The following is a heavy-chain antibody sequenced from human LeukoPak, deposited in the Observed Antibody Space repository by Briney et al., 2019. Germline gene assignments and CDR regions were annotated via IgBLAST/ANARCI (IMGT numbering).Heavy chain of an antibody. J-gene: IGHJ4*02. V-gene: IGHV3-23*01. CDR2: ISGSGGST. D-gene: IGHD2-2*01. Sequence: GGSLRLSCAASGFTFSSYAMTWVRQAPGKGLEWVSAISGSGGSTYYADSVKGRFTISRDNSKNTLYLQMNSLRAEDTAVYYCAKSNSRYCSSTSCSNFDYWGQGTLVTVSS. CDR3: AKSNSRYCSSTSCSNFDY. CDR1: GFTFSSYA.